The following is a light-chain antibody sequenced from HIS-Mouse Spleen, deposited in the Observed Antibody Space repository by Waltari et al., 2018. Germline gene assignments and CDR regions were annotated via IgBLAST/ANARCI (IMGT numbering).Light chain of an antibody. CDR3: QQSYSTPPWT. J-gene: IGKJ1*01. V-gene: IGKV1-39*01. CDR2: AAS. CDR1: QSISSY. Sequence: DIQMTQSPPSLSAAIAGGVPITCRASQSISSYLNWYQQKPGKAPKLLIYAASSLQSGVPSRFSGSGSGTDFTLTISSLQPEDFATYYCQQSYSTPPWTFGQGTKVEIK.